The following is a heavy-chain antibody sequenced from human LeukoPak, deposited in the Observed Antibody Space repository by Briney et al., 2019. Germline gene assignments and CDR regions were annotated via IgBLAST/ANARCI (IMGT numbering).Heavy chain of an antibody. CDR1: GFTFSSYA. Sequence: PGGSLRLSCAASGFTFSSYAMHWVRQAPGKGLEWVAVISYDGSNKYYADSVKGRFTISRDNSKNTLYLQMNSLRAEDTAVYYCARDSSVQLWLVYYFDYWGQGALVTVPS. J-gene: IGHJ4*02. CDR2: ISYDGSNK. CDR3: ARDSSVQLWLVYYFDY. D-gene: IGHD5-18*01. V-gene: IGHV3-30-3*01.